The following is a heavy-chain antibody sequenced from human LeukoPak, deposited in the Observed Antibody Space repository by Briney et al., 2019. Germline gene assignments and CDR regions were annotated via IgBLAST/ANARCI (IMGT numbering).Heavy chain of an antibody. Sequence: SETLSLTCTVSGNSVTSYYWSWIRQPPGKGLEWIGYGDHFGGAIYNPSLKSRVTISVDSSKNQFSLRLTSVTAADTAVYHCAILSDLYNVTYPLDSWSQGTLVTVSS. V-gene: IGHV4-59*02. CDR2: GDHFGGA. CDR3: AILSDLYNVTYPLDS. CDR1: GNSVTSYY. D-gene: IGHD1-26*01. J-gene: IGHJ4*02.